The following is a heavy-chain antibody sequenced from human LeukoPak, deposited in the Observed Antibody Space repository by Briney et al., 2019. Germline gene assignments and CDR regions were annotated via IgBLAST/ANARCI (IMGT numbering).Heavy chain of an antibody. V-gene: IGHV1-2*02. J-gene: IGHJ3*02. D-gene: IGHD6-13*01. CDR1: GYTFTGYH. CDR3: ARVFSSSWFDAFDI. CDR2: INPNSGGT. Sequence: ASVKVSCRTSGYTFTGYHMHWVRQAPGQGLEWMGWINPNSGGTNYVQVFQGRVTMTRDTSISTAYMELSRLRSDDTAVYYCARVFSSSWFDAFDIWGQGTMVTVSS.